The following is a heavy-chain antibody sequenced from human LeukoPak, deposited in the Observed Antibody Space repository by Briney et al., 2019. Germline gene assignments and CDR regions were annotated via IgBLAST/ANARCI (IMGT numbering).Heavy chain of an antibody. CDR2: IKQDGSEK. V-gene: IGHV3-7*01. J-gene: IGHJ4*02. Sequence: GGSLRLSCAASGFTFSSNWMSWVRQAPGKGLEWVANIKQDGSEKYYVDSVKGRFTISRDNAKNSLYLQMNSLRAEDTAVYYCAREGPMIVVELGYYFDYWGQGTLVTVSS. CDR3: AREGPMIVVELGYYFDY. CDR1: GFTFSSNW. D-gene: IGHD3-22*01.